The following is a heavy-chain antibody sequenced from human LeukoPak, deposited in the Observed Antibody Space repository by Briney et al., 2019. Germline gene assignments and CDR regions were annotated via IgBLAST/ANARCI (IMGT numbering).Heavy chain of an antibody. Sequence: GESLKISCKGSGYTFTSYWIGWVRQPPGKGLEWMGVIYPSDSDTRYSPSFQGQVTISADKSIGTAYLQWSSLKASDTAIYYCTREYSTSSPGYWGQGTLVTVSS. D-gene: IGHD6-6*01. J-gene: IGHJ4*02. CDR2: IYPSDSDT. CDR3: TREYSTSSPGY. V-gene: IGHV5-51*01. CDR1: GYTFTSYW.